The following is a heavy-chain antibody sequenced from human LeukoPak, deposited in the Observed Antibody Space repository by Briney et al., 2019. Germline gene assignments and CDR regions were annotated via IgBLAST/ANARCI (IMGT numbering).Heavy chain of an antibody. CDR2: ISGSGGST. CDR3: AKDLDYYDSSGYPTPNWFDP. V-gene: IGHV3-23*01. CDR1: GFTFSSYA. D-gene: IGHD3-22*01. Sequence: GGSLRLSCAASGFTFSSYAMSWVRQAPGKGLEWVSAISGSGGSTYYVDSVKGRFTISRDNSKNTLYLQMNSLRAEDTAVYYCAKDLDYYDSSGYPTPNWFDPWGQGTLVTVSS. J-gene: IGHJ5*02.